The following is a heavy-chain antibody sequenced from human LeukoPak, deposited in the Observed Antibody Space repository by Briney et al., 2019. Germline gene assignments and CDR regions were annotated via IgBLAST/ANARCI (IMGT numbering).Heavy chain of an antibody. D-gene: IGHD6-13*01. V-gene: IGHV4-59*01. Sequence: SETLSLTCTVSGGSISSYFWSWIRQPPGKGLEWIGYIYYSGSTNYNPSLKSRVTISVDTSKNQFFLRLSSVTAADTAVYYCARVLGQQVPRAFDYWGQGTLVTVSS. CDR2: IYYSGST. CDR3: ARVLGQQVPRAFDY. CDR1: GGSISSYF. J-gene: IGHJ4*02.